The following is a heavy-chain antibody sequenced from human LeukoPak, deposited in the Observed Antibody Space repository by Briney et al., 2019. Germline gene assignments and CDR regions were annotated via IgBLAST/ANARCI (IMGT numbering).Heavy chain of an antibody. CDR3: ARGDAFSGDH. V-gene: IGHV3-7*04. Sequence: GGSLRLSCVASGFTFSNYWMSWVRQAPGRGLELVANINRDGSEEYYVDSVKGRFTISGDNTKNSLYVQMNSLKAEDTAVYYCARGDAFSGDHWGQGALVTVSS. CDR1: GFTFSNYW. D-gene: IGHD2-2*01. J-gene: IGHJ4*02. CDR2: INRDGSEE.